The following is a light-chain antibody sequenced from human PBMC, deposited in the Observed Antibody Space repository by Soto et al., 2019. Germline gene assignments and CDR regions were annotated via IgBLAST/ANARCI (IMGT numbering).Light chain of an antibody. CDR1: QSVSSN. V-gene: IGKV3-15*01. Sequence: EIVMTQSAATLSVSPGERATLSCRASQSVSSNLAWYQQKPGQAPRLLISGASTRATGIPARFSGSGSGTEFTPTLSSLQSEDFAVYSCQQYNNWPYTFGQGTKVDI. J-gene: IGKJ2*01. CDR3: QQYNNWPYT. CDR2: GAS.